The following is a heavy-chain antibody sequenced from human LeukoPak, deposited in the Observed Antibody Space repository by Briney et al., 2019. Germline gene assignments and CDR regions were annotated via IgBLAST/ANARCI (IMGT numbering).Heavy chain of an antibody. Sequence: PGGSLRLSCAASGFTFSSYAMHWVRQAPGKGLEWVAVISYDGSNKYYADSVKGRFTISRDNSKNTLYLRMNSLRAEDTAVYYCARESYYDSSSDYWGQGTLVTVSS. J-gene: IGHJ4*02. CDR2: ISYDGSNK. CDR1: GFTFSSYA. D-gene: IGHD3-22*01. CDR3: ARESYYDSSSDY. V-gene: IGHV3-30-3*01.